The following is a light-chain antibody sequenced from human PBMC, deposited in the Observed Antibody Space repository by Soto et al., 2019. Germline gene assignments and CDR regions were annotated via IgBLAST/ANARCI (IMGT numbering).Light chain of an antibody. J-gene: IGKJ1*01. CDR2: WTS. CDR3: QQYYSTPQT. CDR1: QSVLYSSNNENY. V-gene: IGKV4-1*01. Sequence: DIVMTQSPDSLAVSLGERATINCKSSQSVLYSSNNENYLAWYQQKPGQPPKLLISWTSTREFGVPDRFSGSGSGTDSTLTISTLQAEDVAVYYCQQYYSTPQTFGQGTKVEIK.